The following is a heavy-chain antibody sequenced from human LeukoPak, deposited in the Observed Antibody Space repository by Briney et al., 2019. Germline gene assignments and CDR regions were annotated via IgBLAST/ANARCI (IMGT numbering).Heavy chain of an antibody. J-gene: IGHJ4*02. Sequence: GGSLRLSCAASGFTFSSYGIYWVRQAPGKGLEWVAFIRYDGSNKYYADSVKGRFTISRDNSKNTLYLQMNRLRAEDTAVHYCAKDFSVYNYDSRVLDYWGQGTLVTVSS. CDR1: GFTFSSYG. D-gene: IGHD3-22*01. CDR2: IRYDGSNK. V-gene: IGHV3-30*02. CDR3: AKDFSVYNYDSRVLDY.